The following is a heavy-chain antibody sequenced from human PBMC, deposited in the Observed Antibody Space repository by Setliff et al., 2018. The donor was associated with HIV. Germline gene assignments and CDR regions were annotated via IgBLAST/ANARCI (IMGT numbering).Heavy chain of an antibody. J-gene: IGHJ3*01. CDR3: AKADCTSSSCYSPFNA. CDR1: GYNFLSYG. CDR2: ISAYKGNT. Sequence: ASVKVSCKAAGYNFLSYGFGWVRQAPGQGFQWMGWISAYKGNTIYAQNLQGRVTMTTDTSTSTVYMELRSLTSDDTAVYYCAKADCTSSSCYSPFNAWGPGTMVTVS. V-gene: IGHV1-18*04. D-gene: IGHD3-22*01.